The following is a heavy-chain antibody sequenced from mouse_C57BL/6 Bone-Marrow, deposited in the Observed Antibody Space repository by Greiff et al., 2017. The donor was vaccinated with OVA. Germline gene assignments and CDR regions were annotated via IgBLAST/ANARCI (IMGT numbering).Heavy chain of an antibody. J-gene: IGHJ3*01. V-gene: IGHV1-80*01. Sequence: VQLQQSGAELVKPGASVKISCKASGYAFSSYWMNWVKQRPGKGLEWIGQIYPGDGDTNYNGKFKGKATLTADKSSSTAYMQLSSLTSEDSAVYFCARAYDYDEAWFAYWGQGTLVTVSA. D-gene: IGHD2-4*01. CDR1: GYAFSSYW. CDR2: IYPGDGDT. CDR3: ARAYDYDEAWFAY.